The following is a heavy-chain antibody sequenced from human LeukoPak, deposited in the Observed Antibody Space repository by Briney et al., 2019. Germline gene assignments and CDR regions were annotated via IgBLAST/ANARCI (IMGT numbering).Heavy chain of an antibody. CDR1: GGTFSSYA. J-gene: IGHJ4*02. CDR3: ARAVAVAEFDY. Sequence: ASVKVSCKASGGTFSSYAISWVRQAPGQGLEWMGRIIPILGIANYAQEFQGRVTITADESTSTAYMELSSLRSEDTAVYYCARAVAVAEFDYWGQGTLVTVSS. CDR2: IIPILGIA. V-gene: IGHV1-69*04. D-gene: IGHD6-19*01.